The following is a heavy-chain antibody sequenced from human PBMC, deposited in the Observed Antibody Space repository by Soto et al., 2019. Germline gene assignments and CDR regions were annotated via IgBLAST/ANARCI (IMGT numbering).Heavy chain of an antibody. Sequence: QVQLLQSGAEVKKPGASVKVSCKASGYPFTNYGLTWLRQAPGQGLEWMGWISAYNGDTHYTQRLQGRDTMTTDTSTSTAYMELRGLRSDDTAVYYCARVRQLVGYCYYYMDVWGKGTTVTVSS. D-gene: IGHD6-6*01. CDR2: ISAYNGDT. J-gene: IGHJ6*03. V-gene: IGHV1-18*01. CDR3: ARVRQLVGYCYYYMDV. CDR1: GYPFTNYG.